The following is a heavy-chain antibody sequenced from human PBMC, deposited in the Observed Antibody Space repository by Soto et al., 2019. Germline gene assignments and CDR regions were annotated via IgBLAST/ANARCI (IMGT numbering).Heavy chain of an antibody. CDR1: GFAFSNAW. V-gene: IGHV3-15*07. D-gene: IGHD2-15*01. Sequence: PGGSLRLSCAAAGFAFSNAWMNWVRQAPGKGLEWVGRIKSKTDCGTTDYAAPVKGRFTISRDDSKNTLYLQMNSLKTEDTAVYYCTTDLDPDSVVAASHYYYYYGMDVWGQGTTVTASS. CDR3: TTDLDPDSVVAASHYYYYYGMDV. CDR2: IKSKTDCGTT. J-gene: IGHJ6*02.